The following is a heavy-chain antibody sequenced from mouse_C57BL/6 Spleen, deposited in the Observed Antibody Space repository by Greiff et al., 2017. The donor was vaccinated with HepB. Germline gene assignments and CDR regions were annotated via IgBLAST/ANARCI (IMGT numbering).Heavy chain of an antibody. D-gene: IGHD2-5*01. CDR2: IYPRSGNT. CDR3: ARSAYYSNYFDY. CDR1: GYTFTSYG. Sequence: VKLMESGAELARPGASVKLSCKASGYTFTSYGISWVKQRTGQGLEWIGEIYPRSGNTYYNEKFKGKATLTADKSSSTAYMELRSLTSEDSAVYFCARSAYYSNYFDYWGQGTTLTVSS. J-gene: IGHJ2*01. V-gene: IGHV1-81*01.